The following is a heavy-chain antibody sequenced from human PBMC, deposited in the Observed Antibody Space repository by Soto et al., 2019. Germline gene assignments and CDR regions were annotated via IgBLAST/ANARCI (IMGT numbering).Heavy chain of an antibody. D-gene: IGHD3-22*01. J-gene: IGHJ4*02. CDR2: RYDDGST. V-gene: IGHV4-39*01. CDR1: GGSIRSSSYY. Sequence: SETLSLTCTVSGGSIRSSSYYWGWIRQPPGKGLEWIVSRYDDGSTFYNQSLKSRVTISVDTSKNQFSLKLTSVTAADTAVYYCARGIYVGSSGYYLDYWGQGSLVTVSS. CDR3: ARGIYVGSSGYYLDY.